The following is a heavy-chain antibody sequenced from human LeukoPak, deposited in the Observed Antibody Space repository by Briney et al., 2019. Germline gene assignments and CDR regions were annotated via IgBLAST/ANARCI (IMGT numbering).Heavy chain of an antibody. J-gene: IGHJ3*02. D-gene: IGHD3-22*01. CDR3: ARPLYSSGYPDAFDI. V-gene: IGHV3-48*04. CDR2: ISSSSYTI. Sequence: PGGSLRLSCAASGFTFSSYTMNWVRQAPGKGLEWVSYISSSSYTIYYADSVKGRFTISRDNAKDSLYLQMNSLRAEDTAVYYCARPLYSSGYPDAFDIWGQGTMVTVSS. CDR1: GFTFSSYT.